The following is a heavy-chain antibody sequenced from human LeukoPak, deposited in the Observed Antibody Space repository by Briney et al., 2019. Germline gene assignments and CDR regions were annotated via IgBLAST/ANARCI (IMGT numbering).Heavy chain of an antibody. V-gene: IGHV1-2*06. Sequence: ASVKVSCKXSGYTFTGYYMHWVRQAPGQGLEGMGRINPNSGGTNYAQKFQGRVTMTRDTSISTAYMELSRLRSDDTAVYYCARDRVVGATTDIFDYWGQGTLVTVSS. CDR3: ARDRVVGATTDIFDY. D-gene: IGHD1-26*01. CDR1: GYTFTGYY. CDR2: INPNSGGT. J-gene: IGHJ4*02.